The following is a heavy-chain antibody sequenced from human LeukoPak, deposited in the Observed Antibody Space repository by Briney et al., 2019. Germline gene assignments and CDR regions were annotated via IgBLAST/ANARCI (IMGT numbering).Heavy chain of an antibody. J-gene: IGHJ4*02. CDR3: AKGFSATESALDY. V-gene: IGHV3-30*02. D-gene: IGHD5-24*01. CDR1: GFTFSNHG. Sequence: GGSLRLSCAASGFTFSNHGMQWVRQAPGKGLEWVAFIRYDGTKQFYADSVKGRCTISRDNSKNTLYLQMNSLRAEDTAVYYCAKGFSATESALDYWGQGTLVTVSS. CDR2: IRYDGTKQ.